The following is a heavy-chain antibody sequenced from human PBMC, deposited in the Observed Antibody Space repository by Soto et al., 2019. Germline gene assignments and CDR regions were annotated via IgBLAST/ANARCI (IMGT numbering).Heavy chain of an antibody. D-gene: IGHD2-2*01. CDR1: GGSISSGGYY. V-gene: IGHV4-31*03. CDR2: IYYSGST. Sequence: SGTLSLTCTVSGGSISSGGYYWSWIRQHPGKGLEWIGYIYYSGSTYYNPSLKSRVTISVDTSKNQFSLKLSSVTAADTAVYYCARARYNDDIVVGPAANNWFDPWGQGTLVTVSS. J-gene: IGHJ5*02. CDR3: ARARYNDDIVVGPAANNWFDP.